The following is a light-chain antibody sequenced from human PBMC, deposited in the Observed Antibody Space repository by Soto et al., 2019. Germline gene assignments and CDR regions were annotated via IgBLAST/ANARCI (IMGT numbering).Light chain of an antibody. CDR2: AAS. Sequence: DIQMAQSPSSVSASVGDRVTITCRASQGVSSSLAWYQQRPGKAPKLLIYAASNLQNEVPSRFSGSGSGTDFTLTISSLQPEDFATYYCRQAKNFPWTFGQGTKVDIK. J-gene: IGKJ1*01. CDR1: QGVSSS. V-gene: IGKV1-12*01. CDR3: RQAKNFPWT.